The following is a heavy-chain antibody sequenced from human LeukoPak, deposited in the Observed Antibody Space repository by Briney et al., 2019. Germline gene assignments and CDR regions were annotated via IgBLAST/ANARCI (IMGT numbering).Heavy chain of an antibody. CDR1: GFTFSSYE. Sequence: PGGSLRLSCAASGFTFSSYEMNWIRQPAGKGLEWIGRIYTSGSTNYNPSRKSRVTMSVDTSKNQFSLKLSSVTAADTAVYYCARDKSRTYGSADAFDIWGQGTMVTVSS. D-gene: IGHD3-10*01. J-gene: IGHJ3*02. CDR3: ARDKSRTYGSADAFDI. CDR2: IYTSGST. V-gene: IGHV4-4*07.